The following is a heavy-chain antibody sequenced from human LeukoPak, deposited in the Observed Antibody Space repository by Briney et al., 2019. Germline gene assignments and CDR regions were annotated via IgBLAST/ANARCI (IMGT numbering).Heavy chain of an antibody. J-gene: IGHJ4*02. D-gene: IGHD2-15*01. CDR3: ARGGGYHSPLGY. V-gene: IGHV4-4*07. CDR1: GGSISSYY. Sequence: SETLSLTCTVSGGSISSYYWSWIRQPAGKGLEWIGRIYTSGSTNYNPSLKGRVTLSIDTSKNQFSLKLNSVTAADTALYYCARGGGYHSPLGYWGQGTLVTVSS. CDR2: IYTSGST.